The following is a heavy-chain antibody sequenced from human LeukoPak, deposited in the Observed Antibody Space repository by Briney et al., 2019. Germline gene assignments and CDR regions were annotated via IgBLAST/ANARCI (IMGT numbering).Heavy chain of an antibody. Sequence: PGGSLRLSCAASGFTFSSYAMSWVRQAPGKGLEWGAVIAHDGSRVYDAESVRGRFTISRDNFKNTLDLQMNSLRPEDTAVYYCARDGRPPYYWFFDLWGRGTLVTVSS. J-gene: IGHJ2*01. CDR1: GFTFSSYA. CDR3: ARDGRPPYYWFFDL. CDR2: IAHDGSRV. V-gene: IGHV3-30*04.